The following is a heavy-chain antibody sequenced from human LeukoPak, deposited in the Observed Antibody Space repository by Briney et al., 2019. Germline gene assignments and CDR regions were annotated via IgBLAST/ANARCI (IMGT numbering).Heavy chain of an antibody. D-gene: IGHD2-15*01. CDR3: ARVGPGRYCSGGSCYSDY. CDR2: ISSSSSYI. J-gene: IGHJ4*02. Sequence: GGSLRLSCAASGFTFSSYSMNWVRQAPGEGLEWVSSISSSSSYIYYADSVKGRFTISRDNAKNSLYLQMNSLRAEDTAVYYCARVGPGRYCSGGSCYSDYWGQGTLVTVSS. V-gene: IGHV3-21*01. CDR1: GFTFSSYS.